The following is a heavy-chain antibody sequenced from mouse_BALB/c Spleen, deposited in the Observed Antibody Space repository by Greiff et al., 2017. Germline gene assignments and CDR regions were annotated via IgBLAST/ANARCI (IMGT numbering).Heavy chain of an antibody. Sequence: VKLVESGPGLVAPSQSLSITCTVSGFSLTSYDISWIRQPPGKGLEWLGVIWTGGGTNYNSAFMSRLSISKDNSKSQVFLKMNSLQTDDTAIYYCVRDFGDYGSSSYAMDYWGQGTSVTVSS. CDR3: VRDFGDYGSSSYAMDY. CDR2: IWTGGGT. CDR1: GFSLTSYD. D-gene: IGHD1-1*01. J-gene: IGHJ4*01. V-gene: IGHV2-9-2*01.